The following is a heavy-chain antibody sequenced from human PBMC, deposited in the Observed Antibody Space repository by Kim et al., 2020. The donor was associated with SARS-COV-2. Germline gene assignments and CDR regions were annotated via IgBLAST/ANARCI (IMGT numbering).Heavy chain of an antibody. D-gene: IGHD6-6*01. J-gene: IGHJ5*02. CDR3: ARVPRRIAARLSFSVIGWFDP. CDR1: GYTFTSYA. Sequence: ASVKVSCKASGYTFTSYAMNWVRQAPGQGLEWMGWINTNTGNPTYAQGFTGRFVFSLDTSVSTAYLQISSLKAEDTAVYYCARVPRRIAARLSFSVIGWFDPWGQGTLVTVSS. CDR2: INTNTGNP. V-gene: IGHV7-4-1*02.